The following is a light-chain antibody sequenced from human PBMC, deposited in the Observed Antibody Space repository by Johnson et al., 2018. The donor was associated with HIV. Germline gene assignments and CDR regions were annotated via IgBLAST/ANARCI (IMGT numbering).Light chain of an antibody. CDR2: DNN. Sequence: QSVLTQPPSVSAAPGQKVTISCSGSSSKIGNKYVSWYQQLPGTAPKLLIYDNNKRPSGIPDRFSGSKSGTSATLGITGLPTGDEADYYCGTWDSSLRGGVFGTGTKVTVL. J-gene: IGLJ1*01. V-gene: IGLV1-51*01. CDR3: GTWDSSLRGGV. CDR1: SSKIGNKY.